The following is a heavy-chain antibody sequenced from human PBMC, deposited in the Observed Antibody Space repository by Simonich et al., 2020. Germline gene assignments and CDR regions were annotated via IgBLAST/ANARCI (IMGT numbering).Heavy chain of an antibody. CDR2: MNTNRGNT. CDR3: ARTYSGSYYYFDY. Sequence: QVQLVQSGAEVKKPGASVTVSCKASGYTLTSYDINGVRQATGQGLEVMGWMNTNRGNTGYAQKFQGRVTITRNTAISKAYMELSSLRSEDTAVYYCARTYSGSYYYFDYWGQGTLVTVSS. D-gene: IGHD1-26*01. V-gene: IGHV1-8*03. J-gene: IGHJ4*02. CDR1: GYTLTSYD.